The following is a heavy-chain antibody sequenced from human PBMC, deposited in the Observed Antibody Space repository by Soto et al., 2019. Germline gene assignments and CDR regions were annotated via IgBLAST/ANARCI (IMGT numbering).Heavy chain of an antibody. CDR3: AGTTSHHWLYMDV. J-gene: IGHJ6*03. D-gene: IGHD1-7*01. CDR2: TYYRSRWYN. Sequence: QVQLQESGPGLVKPSQTLSLTCVISGDSVSSNSAAWNWIRLSPSRGLEWLARTYYRSRWYNDYPVSVRSRITVNPDTSKNQFSLQLTSVTPEDTAVYYCAGTTSHHWLYMDVWGKGATVTVSS. CDR1: GDSVSSNSAA. V-gene: IGHV6-1*01.